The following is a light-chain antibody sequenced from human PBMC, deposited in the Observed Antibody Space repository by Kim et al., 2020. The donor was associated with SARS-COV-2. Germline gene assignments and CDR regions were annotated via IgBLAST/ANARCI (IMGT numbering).Light chain of an antibody. Sequence: VSPGERAPLSCRASQSVSINLAWYQHQPGQAPRLLIYGASTRATGVPARFSGSGSGTEFTLTISSLQSEDFAVYYCQQYDIWPPITFGQGTRLEIK. J-gene: IGKJ5*01. CDR2: GAS. CDR3: QQYDIWPPIT. CDR1: QSVSIN. V-gene: IGKV3-15*01.